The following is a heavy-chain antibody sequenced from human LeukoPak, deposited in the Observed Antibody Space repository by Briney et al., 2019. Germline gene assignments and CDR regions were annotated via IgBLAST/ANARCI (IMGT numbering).Heavy chain of an antibody. J-gene: IGHJ4*02. D-gene: IGHD6-13*01. CDR1: GDSVSSNSAT. Sequence: SQTLSLTCAISGDSVSSNSATWTWIRPSPSRGLEWLGRTFYRSNWYNDYALSVKSRITIHPDTSKNQFSLQLSSVTPEDTAVYYCARGSSSNSWYFDYWGQGALVTVSS. V-gene: IGHV6-1*01. CDR2: TFYRSNWYN. CDR3: ARGSSSNSWYFDY.